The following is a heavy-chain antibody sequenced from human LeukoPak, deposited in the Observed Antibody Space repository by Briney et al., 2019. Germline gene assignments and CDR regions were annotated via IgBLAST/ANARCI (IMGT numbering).Heavy chain of an antibody. Sequence: WETQTLICTVSVGPISRYYWLGIRQPPGKGLEWIGYFYYSGSTNHNPYLKSRVTISVDTSKNQFSLKMSSVTAADTAVYYCAREHCSGGSCYSGWFDPWGQGTLVTVSS. CDR2: FYYSGST. D-gene: IGHD2-15*01. CDR1: VGPISRYY. CDR3: AREHCSGGSCYSGWFDP. J-gene: IGHJ5*02. V-gene: IGHV4-59*01.